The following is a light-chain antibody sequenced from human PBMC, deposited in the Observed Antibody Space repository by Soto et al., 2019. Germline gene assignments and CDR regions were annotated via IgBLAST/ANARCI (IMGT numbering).Light chain of an antibody. CDR2: SAS. CDR1: QSVSSTY. Sequence: VLTKSPGTLPLYTGEGATLSCRASQSVSSTYLAWYQHKPGQAPRLLIYSASRMASGIPDRFSGSGSGTDFTLNITRLKPEDFAEYYCQQYSGPGMYTFGQGTKLEIK. V-gene: IGKV3-20*01. J-gene: IGKJ2*01. CDR3: QQYSGPGMYT.